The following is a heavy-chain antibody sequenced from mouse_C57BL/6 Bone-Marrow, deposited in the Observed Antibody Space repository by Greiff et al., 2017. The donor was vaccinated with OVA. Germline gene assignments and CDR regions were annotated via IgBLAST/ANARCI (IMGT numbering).Heavy chain of an antibody. CDR2: IDPSDSYT. Sequence: QVQLQQPGAELVKPGASVKLSCKASGYTFTSYWMQWVKQRPGQGLEWIGEIDPSDSYTNYNQKFKGKATLTVDTTSSTAYMQLSSLTSEDSAVYDCARDYGSPLLYWYFDVWGTGTTVTVSS. CDR3: ARDYGSPLLYWYFDV. D-gene: IGHD1-1*01. V-gene: IGHV1-50*01. CDR1: GYTFTSYW. J-gene: IGHJ1*03.